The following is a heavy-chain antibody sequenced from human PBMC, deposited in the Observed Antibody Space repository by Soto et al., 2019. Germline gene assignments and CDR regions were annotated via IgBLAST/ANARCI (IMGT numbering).Heavy chain of an antibody. Sequence: GGSLRLSCAASGFTFSSYAMHWVRQAPGKGPERVALILYDGSNEYYADSVKGRFTISRDNGKNTLYLEMNSLGTEDSAVYNCARGPAYYDSVWGSFLHFWGQGTLVTV. CDR1: GFTFSSYA. J-gene: IGHJ4*02. D-gene: IGHD3-16*01. CDR2: ILYDGSNE. CDR3: ARGPAYYDSVWGSFLHF. V-gene: IGHV3-30*03.